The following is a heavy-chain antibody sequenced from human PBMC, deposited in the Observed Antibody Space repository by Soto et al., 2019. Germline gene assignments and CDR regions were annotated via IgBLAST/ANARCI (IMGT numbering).Heavy chain of an antibody. V-gene: IGHV3-23*01. CDR1: GFTFSSYA. CDR2: ISGSGGST. CDR3: AIAAGFTVTNEAFDI. J-gene: IGHJ3*02. Sequence: GESLKISCAASGFTFSSYAMSWVRQAPGKGLEWVSAISGSGGSTYYADSVKGRFTISRDNSKNTLYLQMNSLRAEDTAVYYCAIAAGFTVTNEAFDIWGQGTMVTVSS. D-gene: IGHD4-17*01.